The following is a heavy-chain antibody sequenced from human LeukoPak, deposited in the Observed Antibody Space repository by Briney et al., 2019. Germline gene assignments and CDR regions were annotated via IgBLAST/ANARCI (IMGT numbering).Heavy chain of an antibody. J-gene: IGHJ5*02. CDR3: ARDRGSRRGWFDP. Sequence: GASVKVSCKASGGTFSSYAISWVRQAPGQGLEWMGWINSNSGGTNYAQKFQGRVTMTRDTPISTAYMELSRLRSDDTAVYYCARDRGSRRGWFDPWGQGTLVTVSS. CDR1: GGTFSSYA. D-gene: IGHD3-10*01. V-gene: IGHV1-2*02. CDR2: INSNSGGT.